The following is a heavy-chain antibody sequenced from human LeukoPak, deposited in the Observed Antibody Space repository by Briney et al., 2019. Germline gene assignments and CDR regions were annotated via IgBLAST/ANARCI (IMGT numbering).Heavy chain of an antibody. Sequence: SETLSLTCTVSGGSVSSGSYYWSWIRQPPGKGLEWIGYIYYSGSTNYNPSLKSRVTISVDTSKNQFSLKLSSVTAADTAVYYCARDRMDTAMVYFDYWGQGTLVTVSP. V-gene: IGHV4-61*01. CDR2: IYYSGST. CDR3: ARDRMDTAMVYFDY. D-gene: IGHD5-18*01. CDR1: GGSVSSGSYY. J-gene: IGHJ4*02.